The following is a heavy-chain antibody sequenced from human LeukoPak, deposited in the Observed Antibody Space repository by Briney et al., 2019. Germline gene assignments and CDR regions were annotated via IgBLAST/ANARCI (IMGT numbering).Heavy chain of an antibody. V-gene: IGHV3-30*03. J-gene: IGHJ4*02. CDR3: VRGVAAGDY. Sequence: GRSLRLSCAASGFTFSSYGMHWVRQAPGKGLEWVAVISYDGSNKYYADSVKGRFTISRDNSKNTLYLQMNSLRAEDTAVYYCVRGVAAGDYWGQGTLVTVSS. CDR1: GFTFSSYG. CDR2: ISYDGSNK. D-gene: IGHD2-15*01.